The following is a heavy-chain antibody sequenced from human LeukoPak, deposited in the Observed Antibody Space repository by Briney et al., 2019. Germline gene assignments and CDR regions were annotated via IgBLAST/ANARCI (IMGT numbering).Heavy chain of an antibody. CDR3: AKSLLAAAGSDY. CDR1: GFTFSSYD. V-gene: IGHV3-23*01. CDR2: ISGSGGST. D-gene: IGHD6-13*01. Sequence: GGSLRLSCAASGFTFSSYDMSWLRQAPGKGLVGVSAISGSGGSTYYAASVKGRFIISRDNSKNTLYLQKNSLRAEDTAVYYCAKSLLAAAGSDYWGQGTLVTVSS. J-gene: IGHJ4*02.